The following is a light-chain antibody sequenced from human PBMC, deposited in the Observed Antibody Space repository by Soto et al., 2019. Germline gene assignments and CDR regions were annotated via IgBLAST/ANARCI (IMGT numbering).Light chain of an antibody. CDR3: VAWDDSLNGYVV. CDR1: SSNIGRNT. V-gene: IGLV1-44*01. J-gene: IGLJ2*01. Sequence: QSALTQRPSASGTPGQRVTISCSGSSSNIGRNTVNWYQQLPGTAPKLVIYSNNQRPSGVPDRFSGSKSGTSASLAISGLQSEDEADYYCVAWDDSLNGYVVFGGGTKVTVL. CDR2: SNN.